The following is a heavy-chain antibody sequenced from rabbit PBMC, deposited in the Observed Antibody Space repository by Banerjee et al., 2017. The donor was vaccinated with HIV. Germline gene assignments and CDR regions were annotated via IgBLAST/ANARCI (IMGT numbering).Heavy chain of an antibody. J-gene: IGHJ6*01. Sequence: QSLEEYGGDLVTPGGTLTLTCTASGFTISSYHMCWVRQAPGKGLEWLACIYVGSSGTTYYASWAKGRFTISKTSSTTVTLQMTSLTAADTATYFCARHETGTSGWNLALWGPGTLVTV. D-gene: IGHD1-1*01. CDR2: IYVGSSGTT. CDR3: ARHETGTSGWNLAL. V-gene: IGHV1S40*01. CDR1: GFTISSYH.